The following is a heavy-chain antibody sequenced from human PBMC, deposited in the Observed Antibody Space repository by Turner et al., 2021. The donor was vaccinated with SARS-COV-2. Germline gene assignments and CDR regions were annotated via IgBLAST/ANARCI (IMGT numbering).Heavy chain of an antibody. CDR1: GFRFRSYG. J-gene: IGHJ4*02. D-gene: IGHD6-19*01. CDR3: AGVKWEGSSGWLIPSWSYYFDY. V-gene: IGHV3-33*01. CDR2: IWYDGSNN. Sequence: QVQLVESGGGVVKPGRSLSISCTASGFRFRSYGMHWVRQARGMGLDWVEVIWYDGSNNYYAGSVMCRVTISRDNSKNTLYLKMNRLRAKDTAVYYCAGVKWEGSSGWLIPSWSYYFDYWGQGTLVTVSS.